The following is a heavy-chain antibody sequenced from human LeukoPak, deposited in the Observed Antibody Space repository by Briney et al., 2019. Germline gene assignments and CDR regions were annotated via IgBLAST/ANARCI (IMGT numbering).Heavy chain of an antibody. CDR2: INHSGST. Sequence: PSETLSLTCAVYGGSFSGYYWSRIRQPPGKGLEWIGEINHSGSTNYNPSLKSRVTISVDTSKNQFSLKLSSVTAADTAVYYCARAVVPAAVRSAFDIWGQGTMVTVSS. D-gene: IGHD2-2*01. J-gene: IGHJ3*02. CDR1: GGSFSGYY. V-gene: IGHV4-34*01. CDR3: ARAVVPAAVRSAFDI.